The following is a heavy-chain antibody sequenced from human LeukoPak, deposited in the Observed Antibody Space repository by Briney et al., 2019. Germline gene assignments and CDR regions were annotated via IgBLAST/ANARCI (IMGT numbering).Heavy chain of an antibody. J-gene: IGHJ4*02. D-gene: IGHD3-22*01. CDR2: IKSKTDGGTT. CDR1: GFTFSNAW. Sequence: AGGSLRLSCAASGFTFSNAWMSWVRQAPGKGLEWVGRIKSKTDGGTTDYAAPVKGRFTISRDDSKNTLYLQMNSLKTEDTAVYYCTTAYYYDSSGYYYSPDYWGQGTLVTVSS. V-gene: IGHV3-15*01. CDR3: TTAYYYDSSGYYYSPDY.